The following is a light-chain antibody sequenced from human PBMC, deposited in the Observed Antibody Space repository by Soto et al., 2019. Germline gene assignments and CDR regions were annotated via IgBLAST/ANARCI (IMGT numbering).Light chain of an antibody. V-gene: IGKV3-11*01. Sequence: EIVLTQSPGTLSLSPGERAILSCRASQSFSSSYLAWYRQKPGQAPTLLISDASHRATGILARFSGSGSGTDFTLTISSLELEDFAVYYCQQRSNWPKTFGQGPKVDI. CDR2: DAS. J-gene: IGKJ1*01. CDR3: QQRSNWPKT. CDR1: QSFSSSY.